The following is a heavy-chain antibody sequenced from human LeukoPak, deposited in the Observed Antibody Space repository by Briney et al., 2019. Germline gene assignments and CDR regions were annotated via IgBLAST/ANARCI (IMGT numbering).Heavy chain of an antibody. D-gene: IGHD2-2*01. Sequence: ASVRVSCKTSGYTFTSYGISWVRQTPGQGLEWMGCISAYNGNTNYAQKLQGRVTMTTDTSTSTAYMELRSLRSDDTAVYYCARVRSYCSSTSCYAAGDGWFDPWGQGTLVTVSS. CDR2: ISAYNGNT. CDR3: ARVRSYCSSTSCYAAGDGWFDP. V-gene: IGHV1-18*01. J-gene: IGHJ5*02. CDR1: GYTFTSYG.